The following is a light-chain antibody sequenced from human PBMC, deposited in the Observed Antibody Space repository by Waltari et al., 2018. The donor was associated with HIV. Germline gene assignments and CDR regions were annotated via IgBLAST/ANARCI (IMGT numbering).Light chain of an antibody. V-gene: IGKV3-11*01. CDR1: QTVNSY. CDR3: HQGT. CDR2: DAS. Sequence: EIVLTQSPATLSLSPGERATLSCGTSQTVNSYLAWYQHRPGQAPRLLIYDASTRATGVPARFSGSGSGTHFTLTISGLEPEDFAVYYCHQGTFGPGTKVNV. J-gene: IGKJ3*01.